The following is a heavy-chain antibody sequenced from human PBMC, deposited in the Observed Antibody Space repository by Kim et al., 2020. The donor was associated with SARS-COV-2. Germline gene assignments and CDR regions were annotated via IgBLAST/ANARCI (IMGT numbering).Heavy chain of an antibody. CDR1: GFTFSGYA. J-gene: IGHJ4*02. D-gene: IGHD4-17*01. CDR3: AKFRGGPVTTFDS. V-gene: IGHV3-23*01. CDR2: ISNSGGTT. Sequence: GGSLRLSCAASGFTFSGYALSWVRQAPGKGLEWVSTISNSGGTTYYAESVKGRFTISRDNSRNTLFLQLSSLRDDDTAIYFCAKFRGGPVTTFDSWGQGTLVTVSS.